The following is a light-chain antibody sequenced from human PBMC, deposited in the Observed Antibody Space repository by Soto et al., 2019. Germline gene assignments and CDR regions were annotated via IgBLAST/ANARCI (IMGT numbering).Light chain of an antibody. CDR2: GTS. J-gene: IGKJ1*01. CDR3: QQYVSWT. CDR1: QTISSNY. V-gene: IGKV3-20*01. Sequence: DIVLPQSPGTLSVSPGERATLSCRASQTISSNYLAWYQQKTGQPPSLLIYGTSSRATGIPDRFSGSGSGTEFTLTISRLEPEDSAIYYCQQYVSWTFGQGTKVEIK.